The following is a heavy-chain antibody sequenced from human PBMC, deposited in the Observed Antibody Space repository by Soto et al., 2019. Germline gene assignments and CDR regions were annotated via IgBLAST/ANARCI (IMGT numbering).Heavy chain of an antibody. CDR3: ARDQLKDIVLVPASKSGMDV. D-gene: IGHD2-2*01. CDR1: GFTFSSYS. J-gene: IGHJ6*02. CDR2: ISSSSSTI. V-gene: IGHV3-48*02. Sequence: EVQLVESGGGLVQPGGSLRLSCAASGFTFSSYSMNWVRQAPGKGLEWVSYISSSSSTIYYADSVKGRFTISRDNAKNSXSXXINILSDDDTAVYYCARDQLKDIVLVPASKSGMDVWGQGTTVTVSS.